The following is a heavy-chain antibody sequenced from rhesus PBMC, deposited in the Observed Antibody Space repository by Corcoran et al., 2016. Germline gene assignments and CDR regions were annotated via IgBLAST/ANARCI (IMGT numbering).Heavy chain of an antibody. CDR1: GCSLWSNW. CDR3: ARKLTAGRFDV. V-gene: IGHV4-80*01. J-gene: IGHJ5-1*01. Sequence: QVQLQESGPGLVKPSETLSLTSAVPGCSLWSNWCCWIHRPPGKGLEWIGEINGNSGNTYYNPALKSRVTISKDASKNQFSLKLSSVTAADTAVYYCARKLTAGRFDVWGAGVLVTVSS. CDR2: INGNSGNT.